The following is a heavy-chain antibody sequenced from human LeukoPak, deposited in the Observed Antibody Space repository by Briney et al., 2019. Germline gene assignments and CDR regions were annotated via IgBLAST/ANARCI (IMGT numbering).Heavy chain of an antibody. CDR3: ARGQGGGPRGAFDI. CDR2: IYYSGST. J-gene: IGHJ3*02. V-gene: IGHV4-39*07. Sequence: NPSETLSLTCTVSGGSISSSSYYWGWIRQPPGKGLEWIGSIYYSGSTYYNPSLKSRVTISVDTSKNQFSLKLSSVTAADTAVYYCARGQGGGPRGAFDIWGQGTMVTVSS. CDR1: GGSISSSSYY. D-gene: IGHD2-15*01.